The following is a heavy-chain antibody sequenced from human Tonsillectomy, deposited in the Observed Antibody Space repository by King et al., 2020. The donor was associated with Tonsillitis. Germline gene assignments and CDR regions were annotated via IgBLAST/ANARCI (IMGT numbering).Heavy chain of an antibody. Sequence: VQLVESGGGLVQPGGSLRLSCAASGFTFSGYWMAWVRQAPGKGLEWVANIKRDESDKNYVDSVKGRFTISTDNAKNSLYLQINTLRVDDTAMYYCARDVSGNLDYWGQGTLVTVSS. CDR1: GFTFSGYW. D-gene: IGHD1-26*01. J-gene: IGHJ4*02. V-gene: IGHV3-7*01. CDR3: ARDVSGNLDY. CDR2: IKRDESDK.